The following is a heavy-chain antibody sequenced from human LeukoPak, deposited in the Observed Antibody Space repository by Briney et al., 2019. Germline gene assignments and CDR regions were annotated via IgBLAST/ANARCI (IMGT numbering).Heavy chain of an antibody. CDR3: ARDKYGGTLGY. CDR1: GYTFTTYA. D-gene: IGHD4-23*01. V-gene: IGHV1-2*04. Sequence: GASVKVSCKASGYTFTTYAMNWVRQAPGQGLEWMGWINPNSGGTNYAQKFQGWVTMTRDTSISTAYMELSRLRSDDTAVYYCARDKYGGTLGYWGQGTLVTVSS. CDR2: INPNSGGT. J-gene: IGHJ4*02.